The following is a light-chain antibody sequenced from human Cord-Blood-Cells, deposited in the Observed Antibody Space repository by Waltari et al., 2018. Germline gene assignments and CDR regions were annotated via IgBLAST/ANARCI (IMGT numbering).Light chain of an antibody. CDR3: QQYNNWPRA. V-gene: IGKV3-15*01. CDR2: GAS. CDR1: QSVSSN. J-gene: IGKJ4*01. Sequence: EIVMTQSPATLSVSPGERATLSCRASQSVSSNLAWYQQKPGQAPRLLIYGASTRATGIPARFNGSGSGTEFTLTISSLQSEDFAVYYCQQYNNWPRAFGGGTKVEIK.